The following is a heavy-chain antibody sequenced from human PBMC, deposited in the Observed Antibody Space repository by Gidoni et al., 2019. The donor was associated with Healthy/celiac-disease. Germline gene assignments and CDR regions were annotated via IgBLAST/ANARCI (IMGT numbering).Heavy chain of an antibody. CDR2: IYTSGRT. Sequence: VQLQESGPGLVKPSQTLSLTCTVSGGSISSGSYYWSWIRQPAGKGLEWIGRIYTSGRTNYNPSLKSRVTISVDTSKNQFSLKRSSVTAADTAVYYCAREDFWSGYYRPRDYGMDVWGQGTTVTVSS. CDR1: GGSISSGSYY. V-gene: IGHV4-61*02. J-gene: IGHJ6*02. D-gene: IGHD3-3*01. CDR3: AREDFWSGYYRPRDYGMDV.